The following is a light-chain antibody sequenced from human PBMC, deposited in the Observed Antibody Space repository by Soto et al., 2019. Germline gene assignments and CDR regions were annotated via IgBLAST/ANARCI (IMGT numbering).Light chain of an antibody. CDR2: GAS. Sequence: EIVLTQSPGTLSLSPGERATLSCRASQSVSTTYLAWYQRKPGQAPRLLIYGASSRATDIPDRFSGSGSGTDFTLTITRLQPEDFAVYYCQQYGSSPPTFGQGTKVEL. V-gene: IGKV3-20*01. CDR3: QQYGSSPPT. J-gene: IGKJ1*01. CDR1: QSVSTTY.